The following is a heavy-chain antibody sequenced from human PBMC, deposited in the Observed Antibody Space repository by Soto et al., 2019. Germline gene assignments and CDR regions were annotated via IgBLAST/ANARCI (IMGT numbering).Heavy chain of an antibody. D-gene: IGHD4-17*01. CDR3: ERDFYGDYNFDY. Sequence: PSETLSLTCTVSGGSISSYYWSWIRQPPGKGLEWIGYIYYSGSTNYNPSLKSRVTISVDTSKNQFSLKLSSVTAADTAVYYCERDFYGDYNFDYWGQGTLVTVSS. CDR1: GGSISSYY. J-gene: IGHJ4*02. V-gene: IGHV4-59*01. CDR2: IYYSGST.